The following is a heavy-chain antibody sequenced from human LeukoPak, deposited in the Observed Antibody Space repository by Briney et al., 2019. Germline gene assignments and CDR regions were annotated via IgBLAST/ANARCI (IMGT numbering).Heavy chain of an antibody. CDR2: IIPIFGTA. D-gene: IGHD2-15*01. J-gene: IGHJ4*02. V-gene: IGHV1-69*13. CDR3: ARVRLYCSGGSCYPYYFDY. CDR1: GGTFSSYA. Sequence: RASVKVSCKASGGTFSSYAISWVRQAPGQGLEWMGGIIPIFGTANYAQKFQGRVTITADESTSTAYMELSSLRAEDTAVYYCARVRLYCSGGSCYPYYFDYWGQGTLVTVSS.